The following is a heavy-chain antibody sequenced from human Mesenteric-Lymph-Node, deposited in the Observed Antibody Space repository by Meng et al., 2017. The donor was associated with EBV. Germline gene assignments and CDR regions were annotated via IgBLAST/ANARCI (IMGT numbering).Heavy chain of an antibody. J-gene: IGHJ5*02. Sequence: GAEVKKPGESLKISCKGSGYSFTSYWIGWVRQMPGKGLEWMGIIYPGDSDTRYSPSFQGQVTISADKSISTAYLQWSSLKASDTAMYYCARQGITFGGIIGYLGPWGQGTLVTVSS. V-gene: IGHV5-51*01. D-gene: IGHD3-16*01. CDR1: GYSFTSYW. CDR3: ARQGITFGGIIGYLGP. CDR2: IYPGDSDT.